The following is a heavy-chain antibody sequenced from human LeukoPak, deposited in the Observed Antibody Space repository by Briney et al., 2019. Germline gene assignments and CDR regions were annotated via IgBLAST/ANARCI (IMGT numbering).Heavy chain of an antibody. CDR3: ARVQYYDSSGYARAFDI. CDR1: GYTFTSNY. Sequence: ASVKVSCKASGYTFTSNYMHWVRQAPGQGLEWMGRINPNSGGTNYAQKFQGRVTMTRDTSISTAYMELSRLRSDDTAVYYCARVQYYDSSGYARAFDIWGQGTMVTVSS. D-gene: IGHD3-22*01. J-gene: IGHJ3*02. CDR2: INPNSGGT. V-gene: IGHV1-2*06.